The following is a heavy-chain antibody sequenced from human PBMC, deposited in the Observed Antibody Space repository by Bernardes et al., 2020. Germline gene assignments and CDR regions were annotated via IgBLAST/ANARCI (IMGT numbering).Heavy chain of an antibody. CDR3: ARDSVRAGAYYYYGMDV. CDR1: GYTFTSYA. J-gene: IGHJ6*02. Sequence: ASVKVSCKASGYTFTSYAMHWVRQAPGQRLEWMGWINAGNGNTKYSQKFQGRVTITRDTSASTAYMELSSLRSEDTGVYYCARDSVRAGAYYYYGMDVWGQGTTVTVSS. V-gene: IGHV1-3*01. D-gene: IGHD1-26*01. CDR2: INAGNGNT.